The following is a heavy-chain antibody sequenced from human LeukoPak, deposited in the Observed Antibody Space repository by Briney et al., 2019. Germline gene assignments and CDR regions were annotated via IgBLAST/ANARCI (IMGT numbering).Heavy chain of an antibody. D-gene: IGHD5/OR15-5a*01. CDR3: ARDYRGLRTYYSDY. CDR2: INPNSGGT. J-gene: IGHJ4*02. CDR1: GYTFTGYY. V-gene: IGHV1-2*02. Sequence: ASVKVSCKASGYTFTGYYMHWVRQAPGQGLEWMGWINPNSGGTNYAQKFQGRVTMTRDTSISTAYMELSRLRSDDTAVYYCARDYRGLRTYYSDYWGQGTLVTVSS.